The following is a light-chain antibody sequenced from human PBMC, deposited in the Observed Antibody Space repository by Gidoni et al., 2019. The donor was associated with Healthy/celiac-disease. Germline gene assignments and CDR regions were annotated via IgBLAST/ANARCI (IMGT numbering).Light chain of an antibody. Sequence: AIRITQSPSSLSASTGDRVTIACRASQGISSYLAWYQQKPVKAPKLLIYAASTLQSGVPSRFIGSGSGTDFPLTISCLQPEDFATYYCQQYYSYPPTFGQGTKVEIK. CDR2: AAS. CDR1: QGISSY. CDR3: QQYYSYPPT. J-gene: IGKJ1*01. V-gene: IGKV1-8*01.